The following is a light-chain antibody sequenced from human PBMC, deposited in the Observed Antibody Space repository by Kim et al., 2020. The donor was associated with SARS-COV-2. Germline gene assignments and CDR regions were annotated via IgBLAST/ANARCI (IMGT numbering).Light chain of an antibody. CDR1: SSDVGGYNY. Sequence: GHSNTIACTGTSSDVGGYNYVSWYQQHPGKAPKLMIYDVSNRPSGVSNRFSGSKSGNTASLTISGLQAEDEADYYCSSYTSSSTYVFGTGTKVTVL. CDR2: DVS. V-gene: IGLV2-14*03. CDR3: SSYTSSSTYV. J-gene: IGLJ1*01.